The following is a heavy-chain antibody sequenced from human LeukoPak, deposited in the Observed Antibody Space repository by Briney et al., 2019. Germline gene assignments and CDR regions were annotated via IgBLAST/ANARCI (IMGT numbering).Heavy chain of an antibody. CDR3: ARDAGNSGYGCDL. CDR1: GFTLSTYW. J-gene: IGHJ5*02. Sequence: GGSLRLSCAASGFTLSTYWMSWVRQAPGKGLEWVSHIRSSSEIFYADSVKGRFTISRDNARNSLYLQMNNLRGEDTAIYYCARDAGNSGYGCDLWGQGTLVTVSS. CDR2: IRSSSEI. D-gene: IGHD5-12*01. V-gene: IGHV3-48*01.